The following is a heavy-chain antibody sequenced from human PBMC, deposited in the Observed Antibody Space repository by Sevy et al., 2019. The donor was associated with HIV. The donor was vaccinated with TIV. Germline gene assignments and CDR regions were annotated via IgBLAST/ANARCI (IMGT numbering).Heavy chain of an antibody. J-gene: IGHJ5*02. Sequence: GGSLRLSCAASGFTFSSYAMHWVRQAPGNGLEWVAIISYDGSDKYYADSVKGRFTISRDNSKSTMYLQMNSLRAEDTAVYYCARDQHDYGGNIRTGWFDPWGQGTMVTVSS. CDR1: GFTFSSYA. CDR2: ISYDGSDK. D-gene: IGHD4-17*01. CDR3: ARDQHDYGGNIRTGWFDP. V-gene: IGHV3-30-3*01.